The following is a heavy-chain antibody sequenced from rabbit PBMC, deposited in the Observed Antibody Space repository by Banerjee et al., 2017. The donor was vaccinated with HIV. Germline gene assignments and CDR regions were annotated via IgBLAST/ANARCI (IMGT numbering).Heavy chain of an antibody. D-gene: IGHD4-1*01. V-gene: IGHV1S47*01. CDR2: ISTGDGIT. J-gene: IGHJ6*01. Sequence: QEQLVESGGGLVQPGGSLKLSCKASGFDFSSYWMSWVRQAPGKGLEWIGCISTGDGITYYATWVIGRFTISSDNAQNTVDLQMNSLTAADTATYFCVRDRWLGSDLWGQGTLVTVS. CDR3: VRDRWLGSDL. CDR1: GFDFSSYW.